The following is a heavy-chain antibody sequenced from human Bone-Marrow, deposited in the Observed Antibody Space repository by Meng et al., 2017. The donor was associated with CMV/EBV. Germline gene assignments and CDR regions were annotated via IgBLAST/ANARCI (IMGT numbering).Heavy chain of an antibody. CDR1: GYTFTSYG. CDR3: ASWDSIVVVPAASRYYYGMDV. J-gene: IGHJ6*02. D-gene: IGHD2-2*01. CDR2: ISAYNGNT. Sequence: ASVKVSCKASGYTFTSYGISWVRQAPGQGLEWMGWISAYNGNTNYAQKLQGRVTMTTDTSTSTAYMELRSLRSDDTAVYYCASWDSIVVVPAASRYYYGMDVWGQGTTVTVSS. V-gene: IGHV1-18*01.